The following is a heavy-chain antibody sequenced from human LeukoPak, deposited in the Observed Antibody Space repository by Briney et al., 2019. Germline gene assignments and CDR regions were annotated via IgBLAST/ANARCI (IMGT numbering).Heavy chain of an antibody. J-gene: IGHJ3*02. Sequence: SSETLSLTCTVSGGSISSSSYYWGWIRQPPGKGLEWIGSIYYSGSTYYNPSLKSRVTISVDTSKNQFSLKLSSVTAADTAVYYCAKYDSSGWNAFDIWGQGTMVTVSS. CDR2: IYYSGST. D-gene: IGHD3-22*01. CDR1: GGSISSSSYY. CDR3: AKYDSSGWNAFDI. V-gene: IGHV4-39*01.